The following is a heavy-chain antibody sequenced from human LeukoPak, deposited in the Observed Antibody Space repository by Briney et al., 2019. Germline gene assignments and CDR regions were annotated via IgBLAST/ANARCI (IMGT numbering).Heavy chain of an antibody. CDR1: GFTFSSYD. V-gene: IGHV3-7*01. CDR3: VRSFHPGGWFDP. Sequence: PGGALRLSCAASGFTFSSYDMTWVRQAPGKGLEWVASINEDGSEIHYVDSVKGRFTIARDNAKDSLFLQMNSLTVEDTAMYYCVRSFHPGGWFDPWGQGTLVTVSS. D-gene: IGHD3-10*01. J-gene: IGHJ5*02. CDR2: INEDGSEI.